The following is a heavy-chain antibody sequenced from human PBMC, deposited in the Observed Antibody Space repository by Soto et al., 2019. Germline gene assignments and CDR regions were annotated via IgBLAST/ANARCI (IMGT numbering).Heavy chain of an antibody. Sequence: SVKVSCKASGGTFSSYAISWVRQAPGQGLEWMGGIIPIFGTANYAQKFQGRVTITADESTSTAYMELSSLRSEDTAVYYCARVKYYYDSSGILYYYYGMDVWGQGTTVTVSS. J-gene: IGHJ6*02. CDR2: IIPIFGTA. CDR1: GGTFSSYA. D-gene: IGHD3-22*01. CDR3: ARVKYYYDSSGILYYYYGMDV. V-gene: IGHV1-69*13.